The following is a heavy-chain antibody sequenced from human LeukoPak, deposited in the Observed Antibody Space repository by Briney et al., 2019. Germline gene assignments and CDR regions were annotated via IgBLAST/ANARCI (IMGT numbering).Heavy chain of an antibody. V-gene: IGHV4-59*01. D-gene: IGHD3-10*01. J-gene: IGHJ3*02. CDR3: ARDRMVRGVTPWIDI. Sequence: SETLSLTRTVSGGSISSYYWSWIRQPPGKGLEWIGYIYYSGSTNYNPSLKSRVTISVDTSKNQFSLKLSSVTAADTAVYYCARDRMVRGVTPWIDIWGQGTMVTVSS. CDR2: IYYSGST. CDR1: GGSISSYY.